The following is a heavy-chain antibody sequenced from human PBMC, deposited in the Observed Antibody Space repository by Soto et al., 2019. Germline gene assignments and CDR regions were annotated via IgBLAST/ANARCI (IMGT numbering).Heavy chain of an antibody. V-gene: IGHV3-33*01. CDR1: GFTFSSYG. CDR2: IWYDGSNK. CDR3: ARALGVFDD. J-gene: IGHJ4*02. Sequence: GRSLRLCCAAFGFTFSSYGMHGVLQAPGKGLEWGAVIWYDGSNKYYAASVKGRFTISRSTSKNPLDLHRTSLRAEDTDVYYCARALGVFDDGGQGTLVTVSS.